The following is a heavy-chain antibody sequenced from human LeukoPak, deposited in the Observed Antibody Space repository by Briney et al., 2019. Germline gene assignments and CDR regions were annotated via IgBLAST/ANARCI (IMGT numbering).Heavy chain of an antibody. CDR1: GFTFSSYG. CDR2: ISSSSSYT. J-gene: IGHJ4*02. Sequence: PGGSLRLSCAASGFTFSSYGMHWVRQAPGKGLEWVSSISSSSSYTYYADSVKGRFTISRDNAKNSLYLQMNSLRAEDTAVYYCARELNGYSPFDYWGQGTLVTVSS. D-gene: IGHD2-15*01. V-gene: IGHV3-21*01. CDR3: ARELNGYSPFDY.